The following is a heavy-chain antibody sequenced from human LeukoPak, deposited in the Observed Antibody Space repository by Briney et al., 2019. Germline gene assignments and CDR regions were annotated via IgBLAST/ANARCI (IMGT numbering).Heavy chain of an antibody. V-gene: IGHV3-7*01. CDR3: ARDPAGYDAFDI. J-gene: IGHJ3*02. CDR2: IKQDGSEK. Sequence: PGGSLRLSCAASGFTFSNYGMHWVRQASGKGLEWVANIKQDGSEKYYVDSVKGRFTISRDNAKKSLYLQMNSLRVEDTALYYCARDPAGYDAFDIWGRGTMVTVSS. CDR1: GFTFSNYG. D-gene: IGHD3-9*01.